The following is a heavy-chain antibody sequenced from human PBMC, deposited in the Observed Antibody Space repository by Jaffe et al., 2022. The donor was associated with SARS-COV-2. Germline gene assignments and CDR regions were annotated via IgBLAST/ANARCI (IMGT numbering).Heavy chain of an antibody. CDR1: GASVRFSY. D-gene: IGHD2-15*01. V-gene: IGHV4-59*02. CDR2: IYNGGNP. CDR3: VKSGAYDKWWSSLDY. Sequence: QVQLQESGPGLVKPSETLSLTCAVSGASVRFSYWSWLRQPPGKGLEWIGYIYNGGNPNYNASLKSRVTISPDTSKNHFSLELSSVTPADTAVYYCVKSGAYDKWWSSLDYWGQGILVTVSS. J-gene: IGHJ4*02.